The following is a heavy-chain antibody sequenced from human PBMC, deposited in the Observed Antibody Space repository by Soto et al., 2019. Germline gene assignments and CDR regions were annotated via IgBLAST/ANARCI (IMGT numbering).Heavy chain of an antibody. Sequence: PVQSLKISGKGSGYSFSSYWIGWVRQMPGKGLEWMGIIYPGDSDTRYSPSFQGQVTISADKSISTAYLQWSSLKASDTAMYYCARGDYDILTGYSKNSPGMDVWGQGPTVTVSS. V-gene: IGHV5-51*01. D-gene: IGHD3-9*01. J-gene: IGHJ6*02. CDR1: GYSFSSYW. CDR2: IYPGDSDT. CDR3: ARGDYDILTGYSKNSPGMDV.